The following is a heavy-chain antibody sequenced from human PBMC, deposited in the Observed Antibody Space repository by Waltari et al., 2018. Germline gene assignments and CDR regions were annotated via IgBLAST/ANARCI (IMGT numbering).Heavy chain of an antibody. Sequence: EVQLLESGGGLVQPGGSLRLSCAASGFTFSSYAMSWVRQAPGKGLEWVSAIGGRGGSTYYADSVKGRFTISRDNSKNTLYLQMNSLRAEDTAVYYCAKPYYYDSSGYYPLDYWGQGTLVTVSS. CDR2: IGGRGGST. CDR1: GFTFSSYA. V-gene: IGHV3-23*01. J-gene: IGHJ4*02. CDR3: AKPYYYDSSGYYPLDY. D-gene: IGHD3-22*01.